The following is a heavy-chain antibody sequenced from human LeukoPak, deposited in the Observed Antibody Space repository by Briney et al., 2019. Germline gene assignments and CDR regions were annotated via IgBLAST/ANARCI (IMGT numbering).Heavy chain of an antibody. J-gene: IGHJ4*02. CDR2: INHSGST. CDR3: ARRPSATGADFDY. V-gene: IGHV4-34*01. Sequence: SETLSLTCTVSGGSISSYSWSWIRQPPGKGLEWIGEINHSGSTNYNPCLKSRVTISVDTSKNQFSLKLSSVTAADTAVYYCARRPSATGADFDYWGQGTLVTVSS. D-gene: IGHD7-27*01. CDR1: GGSISSYS.